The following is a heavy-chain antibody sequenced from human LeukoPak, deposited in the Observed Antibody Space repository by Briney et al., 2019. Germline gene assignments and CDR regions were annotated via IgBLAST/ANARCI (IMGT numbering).Heavy chain of an antibody. CDR3: ARDGCSSTSCQGNYFDY. V-gene: IGHV3-30*04. Sequence: GRSLRLSCAASGFTFSSYAMHWVRQAPGKVLEWVAVISYDGSNKYYADSVKGRFTISRDNSKNTLYLQMNSLRAEDTAVYYCARDGCSSTSCQGNYFDYWGQGALVTVSS. CDR2: ISYDGSNK. J-gene: IGHJ4*02. CDR1: GFTFSSYA. D-gene: IGHD2-2*01.